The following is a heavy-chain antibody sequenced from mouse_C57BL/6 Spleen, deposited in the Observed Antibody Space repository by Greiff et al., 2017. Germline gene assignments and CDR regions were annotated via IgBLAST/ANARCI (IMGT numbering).Heavy chain of an antibody. CDR3: TRDDGPLDSSGSWFAY. CDR2: IYPGNSDT. J-gene: IGHJ3*01. CDR1: GYTFTSYW. D-gene: IGHD3-2*02. Sequence: EVQLQQSGPVLARPGASVKMSCKTSGYTFTSYWMHWVKQRPGRGLEWIGAIYPGNSDTSYNQKFKGKAKLTSVTSASTASMELSSLTMDDAAVYDCTRDDGPLDSSGSWFAYWGQGTLVTVSA. V-gene: IGHV1-5*01.